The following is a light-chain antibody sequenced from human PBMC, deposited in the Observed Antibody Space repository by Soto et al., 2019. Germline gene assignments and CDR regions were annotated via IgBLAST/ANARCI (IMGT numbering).Light chain of an antibody. Sequence: DIVMTQSPISLSVTPGEPASISCRSSQSLLHNNGYNYLDWYLQKPGQSPQLLTYQGSNRASGVPDRFRGSGSGSDLTLKISRVEGEDVGDYYCMQGLQMWTFGQGTKVEIK. CDR2: QGS. CDR1: QSLLHNNGYNY. CDR3: MQGLQMWT. V-gene: IGKV2-28*01. J-gene: IGKJ1*01.